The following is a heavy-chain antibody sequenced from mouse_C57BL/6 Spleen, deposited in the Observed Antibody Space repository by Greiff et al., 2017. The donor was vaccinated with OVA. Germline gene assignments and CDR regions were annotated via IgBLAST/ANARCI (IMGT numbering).Heavy chain of an antibody. V-gene: IGHV5-4*03. Sequence: EVKVEESGGGLVKPGGSLKLSCAASGFTFSSYAMSWVRQTPEKRLEWVATISDGGSYTYYPDNVKGRFTISRDNAKNNLYLQMSHLKSEDTAMYYCASLTVVAPFDYWGQGTTLTVSS. J-gene: IGHJ2*01. D-gene: IGHD1-1*01. CDR1: GFTFSSYA. CDR2: ISDGGSYT. CDR3: ASLTVVAPFDY.